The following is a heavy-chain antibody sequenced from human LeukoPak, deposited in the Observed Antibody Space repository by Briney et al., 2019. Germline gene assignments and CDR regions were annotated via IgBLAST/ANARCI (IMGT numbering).Heavy chain of an antibody. CDR3: AKDDGSATMGFDS. J-gene: IGHJ5*01. CDR1: GGTFSNYA. D-gene: IGHD1-26*01. V-gene: IGHV1-69*05. Sequence: SVKVSCKASGGTFSNYAFSWVRQAPGQGLEWMGGIIPIFRTTNYAEQFQGRVTITTDESTNTAYLDLSSLRSEDTAVYCCAKDDGSATMGFDSWGQGTLVSVSS. CDR2: IIPIFRTT.